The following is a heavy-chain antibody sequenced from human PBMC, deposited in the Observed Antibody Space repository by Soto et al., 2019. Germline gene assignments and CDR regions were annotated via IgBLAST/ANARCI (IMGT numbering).Heavy chain of an antibody. J-gene: IGHJ3*02. Sequence: QVQLVQSGAEVKKSGASVRISCKASGYTFNRHDINWVRQATGQGPEWIGWMNPNSGNTGYAQKFQGRVTMTRDSSITTAYMHLSSLTSEDTAIYYCAREGLYGSSQDNTFDIWGQGTMVTVSS. CDR1: GYTFNRHD. CDR3: AREGLYGSSQDNTFDI. V-gene: IGHV1-8*01. D-gene: IGHD6-19*01. CDR2: MNPNSGNT.